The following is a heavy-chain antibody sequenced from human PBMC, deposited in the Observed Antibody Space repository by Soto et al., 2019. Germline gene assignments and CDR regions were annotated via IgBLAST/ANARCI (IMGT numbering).Heavy chain of an antibody. J-gene: IGHJ4*02. CDR1: GFTFSSYG. D-gene: IGHD6-19*01. CDR3: ARDEQWLAYYFDY. V-gene: IGHV3-30*03. CDR2: MSDDGSNK. Sequence: QVQLVESGGGVVQPGRSLRLSCAASGFTFSSYGMHWVRQAPGKGLEWVAVMSDDGSNKYYADSVKGRFTISRDNSKNTLYLQMNSLRAEDTAVYYCARDEQWLAYYFDYWGQGTLVTVSS.